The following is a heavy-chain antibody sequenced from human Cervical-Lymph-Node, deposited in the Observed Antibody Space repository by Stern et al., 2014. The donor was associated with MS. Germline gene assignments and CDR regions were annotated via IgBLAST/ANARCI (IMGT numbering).Heavy chain of an antibody. CDR1: GGTLTSYV. V-gene: IGHV1-69*01. D-gene: IGHD2-15*01. Sequence: VHLVESGAEVKKPGSPVKVSCRSSGGTLTSYVINWVRQAPGPGLEWMGGFTPIRGTANYAQRFEGRVTITADESTNTAYMELSSLRSEDTAIYYCATANCSAATCRHYYGMDVWGQGTTVTVSS. CDR3: ATANCSAATCRHYYGMDV. J-gene: IGHJ6*02. CDR2: FTPIRGTA.